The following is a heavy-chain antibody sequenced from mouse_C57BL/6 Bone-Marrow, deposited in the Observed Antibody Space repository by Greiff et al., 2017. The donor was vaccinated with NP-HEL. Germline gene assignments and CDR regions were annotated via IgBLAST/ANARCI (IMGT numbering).Heavy chain of an antibody. CDR2: IYPGNSDT. Sequence: EVQLQQSGTVLARPGASVKMSCKTSGYTFTSYWMHWVKQRPGQGLEWIGAIYPGNSDTSYNQKFKGKAKLTAVTSASTAYMELSSLTNDDSAVYYCTRPYYYGSSPYYAMDYWGQGTSVTVSS. J-gene: IGHJ4*01. CDR1: GYTFTSYW. V-gene: IGHV1-5*01. D-gene: IGHD1-1*01. CDR3: TRPYYYGSSPYYAMDY.